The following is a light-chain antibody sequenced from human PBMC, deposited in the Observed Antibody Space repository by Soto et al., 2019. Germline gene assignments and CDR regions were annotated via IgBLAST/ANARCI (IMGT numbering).Light chain of an antibody. CDR3: QHYNDYSRI. CDR1: QSISSW. Sequence: DIQMTQSPSTLSASIGDRVTITCRASQSISSWLAWYQQKPGKAPKLLIYMASNLQSGVPSRFSGSGSGTEFARTLGSLQPDDFATYYCQHYNDYSRIFGQGTKVEIK. V-gene: IGKV1-5*03. J-gene: IGKJ1*01. CDR2: MAS.